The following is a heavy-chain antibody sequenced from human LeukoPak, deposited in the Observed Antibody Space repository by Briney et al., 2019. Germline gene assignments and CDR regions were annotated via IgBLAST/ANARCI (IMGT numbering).Heavy chain of an antibody. J-gene: IGHJ4*02. Sequence: PSETLSLTCTVSGGSSGVSIRGYYWSWIRQPPGEGLKWIGYIYYSGSTEYYPSLKSRVTISVDTSKNQFSLKLTSVTAADTAVYYCARGRPGRDGYNYFDYWGQGTLVTVSS. D-gene: IGHD5-24*01. CDR2: IYYSGST. V-gene: IGHV4-61*08. CDR1: GGSSGVSIRGYY. CDR3: ARGRPGRDGYNYFDY.